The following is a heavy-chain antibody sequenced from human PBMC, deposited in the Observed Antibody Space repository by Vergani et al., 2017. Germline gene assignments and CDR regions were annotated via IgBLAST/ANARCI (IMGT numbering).Heavy chain of an antibody. CDR2: ISGSGGST. CDR3: AKGPSRYCSSTSCYRYFQH. CDR1: GFGFSTST. V-gene: IGHV3-23*04. J-gene: IGHJ1*01. D-gene: IGHD2-2*01. Sequence: VHLVESGGGMVKPGGSLRLSCATSGFGFSTSTMNWVRQAPGKGLEWVSAISGSGGSTYYADSVKGRFTISRDNSKNTLYLQMNSLRAEDTAVYYCAKGPSRYCSSTSCYRYFQHWGQGTLVTVSS.